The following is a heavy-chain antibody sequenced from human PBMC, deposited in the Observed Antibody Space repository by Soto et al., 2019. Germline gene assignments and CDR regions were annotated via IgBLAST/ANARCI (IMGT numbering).Heavy chain of an antibody. V-gene: IGHV3-7*05. CDR3: ARFDSVAGTFDY. CDR2: IHEDESEK. D-gene: IGHD6-19*01. Sequence: EVQLVESGGGLVQPGGSLRLSCAASGIIFSNYWMGWVRQAPGKGLEWVANIHEDESEKYYVGSVRGRFTISRDNAKNSLYLQMTSLRAEDTAIYYCARFDSVAGTFDYWGQGTPVPVSS. CDR1: GIIFSNYW. J-gene: IGHJ4*02.